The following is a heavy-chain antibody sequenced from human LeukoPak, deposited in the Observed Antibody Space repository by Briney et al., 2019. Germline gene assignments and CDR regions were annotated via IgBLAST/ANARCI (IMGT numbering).Heavy chain of an antibody. CDR2: TNSGGTST. CDR3: AKQSYARSLGE. V-gene: IGHV3-23*01. CDR1: GFPFSDFS. J-gene: IGHJ4*02. D-gene: IGHD2-8*01. Sequence: GGSLRLSCATFGFPFSDFSMSWVRQAPGKGLEWISTTNSGGTSTYYAESVKGRFTISRDNSKNTLYLQMSSLRVEDTAVYYCAKQSYARSLGEGGPGTLVSVSS.